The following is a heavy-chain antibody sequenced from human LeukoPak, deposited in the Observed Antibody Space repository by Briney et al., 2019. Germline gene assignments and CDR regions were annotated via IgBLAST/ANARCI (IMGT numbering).Heavy chain of an antibody. Sequence: GGSLRLSCAASGFTFSSYAMSWVRQAPGKGLEWVSAISGSGGSTYYADSVTGWFTISRDNSKNTLYLQMNSLRAEDTAVYYCAKDIAAAGRPNWFDPWGQGTLVTVSS. D-gene: IGHD6-13*01. CDR2: ISGSGGST. CDR3: AKDIAAAGRPNWFDP. CDR1: GFTFSSYA. J-gene: IGHJ5*02. V-gene: IGHV3-23*01.